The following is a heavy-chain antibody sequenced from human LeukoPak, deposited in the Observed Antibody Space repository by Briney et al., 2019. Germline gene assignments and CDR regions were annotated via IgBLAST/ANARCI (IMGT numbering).Heavy chain of an antibody. CDR3: ARGPQVVPAAISGYFDY. CDR1: GFTFSSYA. J-gene: IGHJ4*02. CDR2: ISNDGSNK. D-gene: IGHD2-2*02. V-gene: IGHV3-30-3*01. Sequence: PGRSLRLSCAASGFTFSSYAMHWVRQAPGKGLEWVAVISNDGSNKYYADSVKGRFTISRDNSKNTLYLQMNSLRAEDTAVYYCARGPQVVPAAISGYFDYWGQGTLVTVSS.